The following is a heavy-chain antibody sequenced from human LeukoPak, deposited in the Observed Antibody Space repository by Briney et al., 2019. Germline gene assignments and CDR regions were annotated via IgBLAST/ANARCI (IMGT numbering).Heavy chain of an antibody. J-gene: IGHJ4*02. CDR2: IKQDGSAK. V-gene: IGHV3-7*02. D-gene: IGHD3-22*01. CDR3: AVAYSSSGYYPVDY. Sequence: GGSLRLSCAASEFSFSRSWMNCVRQAPGKGLEWVANIKQDGSAKYYADSVKGRFTISRDNSKNTLYLQMNSLRAEDTAVYYCAVAYSSSGYYPVDYWGQGTLVTVSS. CDR1: EFSFSRSW.